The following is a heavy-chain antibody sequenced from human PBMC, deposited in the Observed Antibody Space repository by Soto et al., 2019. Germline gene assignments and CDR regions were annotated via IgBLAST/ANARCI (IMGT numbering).Heavy chain of an antibody. CDR1: GFTFSSYG. J-gene: IGHJ6*02. V-gene: IGHV3-30*18. D-gene: IGHD5-18*01. Sequence: QVQLVESGGGVVQPGRSLRLSCAASGFTFSSYGIHWVRQAPGKGLEWVALISYDGTDKYYADSVKGRFTISRDNSKNTLDLQMSSLGPEDTAGYYCVKERYAQLWLEDYGMDVWGQGTTVTV. CDR2: ISYDGTDK. CDR3: VKERYAQLWLEDYGMDV.